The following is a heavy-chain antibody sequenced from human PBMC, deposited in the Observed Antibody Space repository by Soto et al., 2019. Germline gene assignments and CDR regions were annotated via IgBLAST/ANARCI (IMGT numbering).Heavy chain of an antibody. V-gene: IGHV3-7*01. Sequence: EVQLVESGGGLVQPGGSLRLSCVASGFTFSSFWMSWVRQAPGKGPEWVANIQPDGSGKNYVDSVRGRFTISRDNTKNLLYLQMNSLRVEDTAVYYCARRSHDGRCYWGQGSLVTVSS. J-gene: IGHJ4*02. CDR3: ARRSHDGRCY. D-gene: IGHD3-16*01. CDR1: GFTFSSFW. CDR2: IQPDGSGK.